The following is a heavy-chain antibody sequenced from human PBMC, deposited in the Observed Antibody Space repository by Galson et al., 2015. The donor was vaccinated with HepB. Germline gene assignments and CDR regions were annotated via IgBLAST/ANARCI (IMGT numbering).Heavy chain of an antibody. D-gene: IGHD5-18*01. CDR2: ISSNGGST. Sequence: SLRLSCAASGFTFSSYAMHWVRQAPGKGLEYVSAISSNGGSTYYADSVKGRFTISRDNSKNTLYLQMGSLRAEDMAVYYCARGGYSYGPGYYYYYYMDVWGKGTTVTVSS. V-gene: IGHV3-64*02. CDR3: ARGGYSYGPGYYYYYYMDV. CDR1: GFTFSSYA. J-gene: IGHJ6*03.